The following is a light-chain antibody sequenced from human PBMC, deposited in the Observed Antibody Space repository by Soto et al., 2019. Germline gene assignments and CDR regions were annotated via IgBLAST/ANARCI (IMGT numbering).Light chain of an antibody. J-gene: IGLJ1*01. Sequence: QSALTQPPSASGSPGQSVTISCTGTSSDVGGYNYVSWYQQHPGKAPKLMIYEVSKRPSGVPDRFPGSKSGNTASLTVSGLQAEDEADYYCSSYAGRNSVFGTGTKVTVL. V-gene: IGLV2-8*01. CDR3: SSYAGRNSV. CDR2: EVS. CDR1: SSDVGGYNY.